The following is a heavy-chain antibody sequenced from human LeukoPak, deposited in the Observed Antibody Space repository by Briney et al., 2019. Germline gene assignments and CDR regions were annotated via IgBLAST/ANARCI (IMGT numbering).Heavy chain of an antibody. V-gene: IGHV4-59*01. D-gene: IGHD5-18*01. CDR2: IYDSGST. Sequence: PSETLSLTCTVSGDPISGYYWTWIRQPPRKGLEWIGYIYDSGSTKYNPSLRSRVTISFDTSSKQFSLRLSSVTAADTAVYYCARGRGYSYAFDIWGQGTMVTVPS. CDR3: ARGRGYSYAFDI. CDR1: GDPISGYY. J-gene: IGHJ3*02.